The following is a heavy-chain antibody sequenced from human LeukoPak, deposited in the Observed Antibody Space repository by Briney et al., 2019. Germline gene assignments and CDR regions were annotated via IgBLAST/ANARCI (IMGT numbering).Heavy chain of an antibody. J-gene: IGHJ3*02. D-gene: IGHD1-26*01. Sequence: SVKVSCKASGYTFTSYGISWVRQAPGQGLEWMGRIIPILGIANYAQKFQGRVTITADKSTSTAYMELSSLRSEDTAVYYCARGGGSQRDSGAFDIWGQGTMVTVSS. CDR3: ARGGGSQRDSGAFDI. V-gene: IGHV1-69*04. CDR1: GYTFTSYG. CDR2: IIPILGIA.